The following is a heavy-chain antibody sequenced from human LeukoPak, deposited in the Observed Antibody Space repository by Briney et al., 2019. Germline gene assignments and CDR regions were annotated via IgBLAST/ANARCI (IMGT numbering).Heavy chain of an antibody. J-gene: IGHJ6*02. Sequence: GASVKVSCKASGYTFTGYYMHWVRQAPGQGLEWMGWINPNSDGTNYAQKFQGRVTMTRDTSISTAYMELSRLRSDDTAVYYCARDTYCSSTSCPSGMDVWGQGTTVTVSS. D-gene: IGHD2-2*01. V-gene: IGHV1-2*02. CDR2: INPNSDGT. CDR3: ARDTYCSSTSCPSGMDV. CDR1: GYTFTGYY.